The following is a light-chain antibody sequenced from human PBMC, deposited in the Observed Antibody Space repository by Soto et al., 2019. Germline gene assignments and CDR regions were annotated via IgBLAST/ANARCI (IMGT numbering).Light chain of an antibody. CDR2: DVS. CDR3: SSYSSSSTLVL. J-gene: IGLJ2*01. V-gene: IGLV2-14*01. Sequence: QSVLTQPASVSESPGQSITISCTGTSSDVGGYNYVSWYQKHPGKAPKLMIYDVSSRPSGVSNRFSGSKSGNTASLTISGLQAEDEADYYCSSYSSSSTLVLFGGGTKLTVL. CDR1: SSDVGGYNY.